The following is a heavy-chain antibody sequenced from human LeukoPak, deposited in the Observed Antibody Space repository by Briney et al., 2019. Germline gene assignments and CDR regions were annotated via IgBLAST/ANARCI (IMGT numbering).Heavy chain of an antibody. CDR3: ARESRDFWSQGLDY. V-gene: IGHV4-59*01. Sequence: SETLSLTCTVSGGSISSYYWSWIRQPPGKGLEWIGYIYYSGSTNYTPSLKSRVTISVDTSKNQFSLKLSSVTAVDTAVYYCARESRDFWSQGLDYWGQGTLVTVSS. D-gene: IGHD3-3*01. CDR1: GGSISSYY. J-gene: IGHJ4*02. CDR2: IYYSGST.